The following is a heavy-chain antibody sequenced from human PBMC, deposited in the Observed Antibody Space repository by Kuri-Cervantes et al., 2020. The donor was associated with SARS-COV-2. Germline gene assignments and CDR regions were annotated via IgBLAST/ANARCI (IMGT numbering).Heavy chain of an antibody. CDR2: IYYSGST. CDR1: GGSFSGYY. CDR3: ATGVAHQPEY. Sequence: GSLRLSCAVYGGSFSGYYWSWIRQPPGKGLEWIGYIYYSGSTNYNPSLKSRVTISVDTSKNQFSLKLSSVIAADTAVYYCATGVAHQPEYWGQGTLVTVSS. J-gene: IGHJ4*02. V-gene: IGHV4-59*01.